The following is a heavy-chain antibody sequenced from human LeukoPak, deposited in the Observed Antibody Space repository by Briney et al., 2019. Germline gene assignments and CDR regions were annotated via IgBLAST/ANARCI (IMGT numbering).Heavy chain of an antibody. V-gene: IGHV1-69*13. CDR3: ARVFENYDYVWGSYRHNWFDP. D-gene: IGHD3-16*02. CDR2: IIPIFGTA. Sequence: SVKVSCKASGGTFSSYAISWARQAPGQGLEWMGGIIPIFGTANYAQKFQGRVTITADESTSTAYMELSSLRSEDTAVYYCARVFENYDYVWGSYRHNWFDPWGQGTLVTVSS. J-gene: IGHJ5*02. CDR1: GGTFSSYA.